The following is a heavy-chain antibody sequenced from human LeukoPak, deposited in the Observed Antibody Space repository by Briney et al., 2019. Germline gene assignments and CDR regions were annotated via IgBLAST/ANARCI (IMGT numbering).Heavy chain of an antibody. J-gene: IGHJ5*02. CDR2: ISSSSSYI. D-gene: IGHD6-13*01. CDR3: ASPVAVDP. CDR1: GFTFSSYS. V-gene: IGHV3-21*01. Sequence: GGTLRLSCAASGFTFSSYSMNWVRQAPGKGLEWVSSISSSSSYIYYADSVKGRFTISRDNAKNSLYLQMNSLRAEDTAAYYCASPVAVDPWGQGTLVTVSS.